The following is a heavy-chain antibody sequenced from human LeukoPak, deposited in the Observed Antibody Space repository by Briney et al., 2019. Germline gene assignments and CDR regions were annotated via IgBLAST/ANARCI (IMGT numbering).Heavy chain of an antibody. J-gene: IGHJ4*02. CDR3: AKGYYDSSGYYPNVASDY. CDR1: GFSFSSYV. D-gene: IGHD3-22*01. CDR2: ISGSGT. V-gene: IGHV3-23*01. Sequence: GGSLRLSCAASGFSFSSYVMTWVRQAPGKGLEWVSGISGSGTHYADSVKGRFTISRDNSKNMLYLQMNSLRAEDTAVYYCAKGYYDSSGYYPNVASDYWGQGTLVTAS.